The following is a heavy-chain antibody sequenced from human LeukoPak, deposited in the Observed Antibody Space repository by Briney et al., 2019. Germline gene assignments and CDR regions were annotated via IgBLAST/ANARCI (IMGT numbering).Heavy chain of an antibody. CDR3: AKGEETIVVVITFLLDY. J-gene: IGHJ4*02. Sequence: GGSLRLSCAASGFTFSSYAMSWVRQAPGKGLEWVSAISGSGGSTYYADSVKGRFTISRDNSKNTLYLQMNSLRAEDTAVYYCAKGEETIVVVITFLLDYWGQGTLVTVSS. V-gene: IGHV3-23*01. CDR1: GFTFSSYA. D-gene: IGHD3-22*01. CDR2: ISGSGGST.